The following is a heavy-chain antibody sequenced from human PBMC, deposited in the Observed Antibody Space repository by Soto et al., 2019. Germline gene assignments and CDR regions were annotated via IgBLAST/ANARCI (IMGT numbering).Heavy chain of an antibody. Sequence: GASVKVSCKASGYTFTSYDINWVRQATGQGLEWMGWMNPNSGNTGYAQKFQGRVTMTRNTSISTAYMELSSLRSEDTAVYYCARSPVKISYFSRLYYYYYMDVWGKGTTVTVSS. D-gene: IGHD3-16*02. V-gene: IGHV1-8*01. J-gene: IGHJ6*03. CDR1: GYTFTSYD. CDR2: MNPNSGNT. CDR3: ARSPVKISYFSRLYYYYYMDV.